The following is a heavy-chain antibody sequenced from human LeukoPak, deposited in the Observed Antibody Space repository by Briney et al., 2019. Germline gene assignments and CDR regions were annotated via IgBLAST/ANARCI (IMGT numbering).Heavy chain of an antibody. Sequence: ASVKVSCKASGGTFTSYDINWVRQATGQGLEWMGWMNPNSGNTGYAQKFQGRVTITRNTSISTAYMELSSLRSEDTAVYYCARDGQHGYYYYMDVWGKGTTVTVSS. CDR3: ARDGQHGYYYYMDV. V-gene: IGHV1-8*01. D-gene: IGHD6-13*01. J-gene: IGHJ6*03. CDR2: MNPNSGNT. CDR1: GGTFTSYD.